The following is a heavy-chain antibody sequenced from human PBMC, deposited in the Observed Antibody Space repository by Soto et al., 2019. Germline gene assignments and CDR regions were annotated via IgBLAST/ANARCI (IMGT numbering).Heavy chain of an antibody. CDR2: IDHGGRT. V-gene: IGHV4-34*01. Sequence: SETLPLTCAVYGDSFSDSYWNWIRQPPGKGLEWIGEIDHGGRTRCNPSLKSRVTISVDASKNQFSLSLSSVTAADTAVYFCALWGYCTNAVCNWFDPWGQGTLVTVSS. J-gene: IGHJ5*02. CDR1: GDSFSDSY. CDR3: ALWGYCTNAVCNWFDP. D-gene: IGHD2-8*01.